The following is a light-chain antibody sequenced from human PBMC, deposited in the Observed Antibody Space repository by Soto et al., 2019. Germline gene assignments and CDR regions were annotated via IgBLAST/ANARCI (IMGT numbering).Light chain of an antibody. CDR3: QQYGSSPPYT. CDR2: GAS. CDR1: QSVSSSY. J-gene: IGKJ2*01. Sequence: DIVLTQSPGTLSLSPGERVTLSCRASQSVSSSYLAWYQQKPGQAPRLLIYGASNRASGIPDRFSARGSGTDFTLTISRLEPEDFAVYYCQQYGSSPPYTFGQGTKLEI. V-gene: IGKV3-20*01.